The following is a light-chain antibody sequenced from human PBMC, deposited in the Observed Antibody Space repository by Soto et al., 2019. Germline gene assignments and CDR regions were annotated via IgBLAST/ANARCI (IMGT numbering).Light chain of an antibody. V-gene: IGLV2-14*01. CDR3: SSYTSSSTPYV. CDR2: DVT. J-gene: IGLJ1*01. CDR1: SSDVGGYNY. Sequence: QSALTQPASVSGSPGQSVTISCTGTSSDVGGYNYVSWYQQHPVKAPKLMSYDVTNRPSGVSDRFSGSKSGNTASLTISGLQAEDEADYYCSSYTSSSTPYVFGTGTKLTVL.